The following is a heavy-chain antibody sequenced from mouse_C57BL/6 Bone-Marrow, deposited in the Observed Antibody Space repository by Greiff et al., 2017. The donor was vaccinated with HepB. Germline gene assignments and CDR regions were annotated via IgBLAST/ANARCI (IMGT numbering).Heavy chain of an antibody. J-gene: IGHJ4*01. D-gene: IGHD1-1*01. CDR3: ARWITTVVAHYAMDY. V-gene: IGHV5-17*01. CDR2: ISSGSSTI. CDR1: GFTFSDYG. Sequence: EVKLVESGGGLVKPGGSLKLSCAASGFTFSDYGMHWVRQAPEKGLEWVAYISSGSSTIYYADTLKGRFTISRDNAKNTLFLQMTSLRSEDTAMYYCARWITTVVAHYAMDYWGQGTSVTVSS.